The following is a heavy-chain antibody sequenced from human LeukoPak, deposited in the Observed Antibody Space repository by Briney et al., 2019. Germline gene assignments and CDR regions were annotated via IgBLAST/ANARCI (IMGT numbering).Heavy chain of an antibody. J-gene: IGHJ4*02. Sequence: GGSVKVSCKASGYTFTSYDINWVRQATGQGLEWMGWMNPNSGNTGYAQKFQGRVTMTRNTSISTAYMELSSLRSEDTAVYYCARGIRARVGRSDYWGQGTLVTVSS. D-gene: IGHD3-10*01. V-gene: IGHV1-8*01. CDR3: ARGIRARVGRSDY. CDR2: MNPNSGNT. CDR1: GYTFTSYD.